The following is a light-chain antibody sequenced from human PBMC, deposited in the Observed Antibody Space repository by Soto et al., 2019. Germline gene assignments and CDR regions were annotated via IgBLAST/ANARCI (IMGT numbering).Light chain of an antibody. V-gene: IGKV3-20*01. Sequence: EIVLTQSPGTLSLSPGERATLSCRASQSVSSTYLTWYQQKPGQAPRLLIYGASSRATGIPDRFSGSGSGTDFTLTISRLEPEDFAVYYCQQYADSLFTFGPGTKVDI. J-gene: IGKJ3*01. CDR2: GAS. CDR3: QQYADSLFT. CDR1: QSVSSTY.